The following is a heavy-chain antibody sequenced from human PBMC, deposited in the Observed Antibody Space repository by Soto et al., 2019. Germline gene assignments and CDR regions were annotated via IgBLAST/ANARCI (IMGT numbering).Heavy chain of an antibody. CDR1: GFTVSSNY. Sequence: GGSLRLSCAASGFTVSSNYMSWVRQAPGKGLEWVSVIYSGGSTYYADSVKGRFTISRDNSKNTLYLQMNSLRAEDTAVYYCARDAGPERGSAFDIWGQGTMVTVSS. CDR3: ARDAGPERGSAFDI. CDR2: IYSGGST. J-gene: IGHJ3*02. V-gene: IGHV3-66*01. D-gene: IGHD1-26*01.